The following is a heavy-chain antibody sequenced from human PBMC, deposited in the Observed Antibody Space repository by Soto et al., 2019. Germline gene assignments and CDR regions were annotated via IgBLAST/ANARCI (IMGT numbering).Heavy chain of an antibody. J-gene: IGHJ5*02. CDR1: GYTFTSYY. D-gene: IGHD3-3*01. V-gene: IGHV1-46*03. CDR3: AGEPPTVFGVVWFDP. CDR2: INPSGGST. Sequence: QVQLVQSGAEVKKPGASVKVSCKASGYTFTSYYMHWVRQAPGQGLEWMGIINPSGGSTSYAQKAPGRVTMTRDTSTSTVYMELSSLRSEDTAVYYCAGEPPTVFGVVWFDPWGQGTLVAVSS.